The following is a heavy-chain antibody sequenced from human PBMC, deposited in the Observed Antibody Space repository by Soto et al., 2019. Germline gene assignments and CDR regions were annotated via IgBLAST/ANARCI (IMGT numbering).Heavy chain of an antibody. CDR3: ARDPLRGHLRGFEP. V-gene: IGHV4-31*03. CDR1: GGSISSGAYY. CDR2: ILYSGSP. J-gene: IGHJ5*02. D-gene: IGHD4-17*01. Sequence: QVQLQESGPGLVKPSQTLSLTCTVSGGSISSGAYYRSWIRQHPGKGLEWIGHILYSGSPYYTPSRKSRVIISVATSKNQFSLNLSSVTAADTAVYYCARDPLRGHLRGFEPWGQGTLVTVSS.